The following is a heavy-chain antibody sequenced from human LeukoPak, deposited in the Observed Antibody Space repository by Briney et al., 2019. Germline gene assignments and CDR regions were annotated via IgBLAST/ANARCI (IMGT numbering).Heavy chain of an antibody. J-gene: IGHJ4*02. CDR3: TSGSEAHADFDY. V-gene: IGHV4-59*08. CDR2: INYSGST. Sequence: SETLSLTCTVSGGSISSYYWSWIRQPPGKGLEWIGYINYSGSTNYNPSLKSRVTISVDTSKNQFSLKLSSVTAADTAVYYCTSGSEAHADFDYWGLGTLVTVSS. CDR1: GGSISSYY. D-gene: IGHD1-26*01.